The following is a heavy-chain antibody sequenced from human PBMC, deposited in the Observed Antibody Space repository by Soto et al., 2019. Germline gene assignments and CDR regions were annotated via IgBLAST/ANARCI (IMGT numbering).Heavy chain of an antibody. Sequence: QVQLVQSGAEEKKPGASVKVSCKASGYTFTSYAMHWVRQAPGQSLEWMGWINAGNGNTKYSQKFQGRVTITRDRSASTAYMELSSLRSEDTAVYYCARAWVVVTAPDYWGQGTLVSVSS. CDR1: GYTFTSYA. CDR3: ARAWVVVTAPDY. J-gene: IGHJ4*02. V-gene: IGHV1-3*05. CDR2: INAGNGNT. D-gene: IGHD2-21*02.